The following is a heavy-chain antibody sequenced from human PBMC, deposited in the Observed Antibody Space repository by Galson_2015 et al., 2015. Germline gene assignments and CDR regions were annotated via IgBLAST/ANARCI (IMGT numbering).Heavy chain of an antibody. CDR2: ISWNGGSI. Sequence: SLRLSCAASGFNFDDYAMHWVRQAPGKGLEWVSRISWNGGSIGYADSVKGRFAISRDNAKNSLYLQMNSLRAEDTALYYCAKDIGEGAAVTSVDYWGQGTLVTVSS. J-gene: IGHJ4*02. V-gene: IGHV3-9*01. D-gene: IGHD4-17*01. CDR1: GFNFDDYA. CDR3: AKDIGEGAAVTSVDY.